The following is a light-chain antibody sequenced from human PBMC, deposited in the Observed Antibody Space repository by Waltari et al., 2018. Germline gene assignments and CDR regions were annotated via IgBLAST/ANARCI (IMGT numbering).Light chain of an antibody. CDR2: RDF. J-gene: IGLJ3*02. CDR3: QLWDNNTWV. Sequence: SYELTQPLSVSVALGQTAKITCGGNNIGSKNVHWYQQKPGQAPVLVIYRDFNRPSRIPERFSGSNSGNTATLTISRAQAGDEANYYCQLWDNNTWVFGGGTKLTVL. CDR1: NIGSKN. V-gene: IGLV3-9*01.